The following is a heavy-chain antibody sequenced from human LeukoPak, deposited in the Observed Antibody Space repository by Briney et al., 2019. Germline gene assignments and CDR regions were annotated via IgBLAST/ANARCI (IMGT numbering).Heavy chain of an antibody. J-gene: IGHJ3*02. CDR2: IYYSGST. D-gene: IGHD4-17*01. Sequence: SETLSLTCTVSGGYISSSSYYWGWIRQPTGKGLEWIGSIYYSGSTYYNPSLKSRVTISVDTSKNQFSLKLSSVTAADTAVYYCARDYGDYVDAFDIWGQGTMVTVSS. CDR3: ARDYGDYVDAFDI. V-gene: IGHV4-39*01. CDR1: GGYISSSSYY.